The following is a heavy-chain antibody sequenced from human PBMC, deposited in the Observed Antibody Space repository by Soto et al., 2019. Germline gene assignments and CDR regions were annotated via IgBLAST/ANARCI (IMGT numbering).Heavy chain of an antibody. CDR3: ARVFGFVGMDV. CDR2: IYYSGST. Sequence: QVQLQESGPGLVKPSQTLSLTCTVSGGSISSGGYYWSWIRQHPGKGLEWIGDIYYSGSTYYNPSVTGRITISVDTSKNQFSLRLSSVTAVDKAVYYCARVFGFVGMDVWGQGTTVTVSS. D-gene: IGHD3-3*01. CDR1: GGSISSGGYY. J-gene: IGHJ6*02. V-gene: IGHV4-31*03.